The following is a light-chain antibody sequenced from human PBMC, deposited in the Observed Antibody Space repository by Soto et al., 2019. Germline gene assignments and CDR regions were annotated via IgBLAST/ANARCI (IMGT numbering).Light chain of an antibody. Sequence: QSVLTQPPSVSEAPRQRVTISCSGSSSNIGNNAVNWYQQLPGKAPKLLIYYDDLLPSGVSDRFSGSKSGTSASLAISGLQSEDEAYYYCAAWDDSLNGPVFCGVTKVTVL. J-gene: IGLJ2*01. CDR3: AAWDDSLNGPV. CDR1: SSNIGNNA. V-gene: IGLV1-36*01. CDR2: YDD.